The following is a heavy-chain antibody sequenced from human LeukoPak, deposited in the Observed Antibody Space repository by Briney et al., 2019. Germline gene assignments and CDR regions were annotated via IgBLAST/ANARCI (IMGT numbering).Heavy chain of an antibody. V-gene: IGHV3-23*01. D-gene: IGHD3-10*01. CDR3: AKNFGSGNYRSFDY. CDR2: ISSSGSSS. J-gene: IGHJ4*02. CDR1: GFTFSSNA. Sequence: GGSLRLSCAASGFTFSSNAMSWVRQAPGKGLEWVSVISSSGSSSYYADSVRGRFTISRDNSKNTLYLQMNSLRAEDTATYYCAKNFGSGNYRSFDYWGQGTLVTVSS.